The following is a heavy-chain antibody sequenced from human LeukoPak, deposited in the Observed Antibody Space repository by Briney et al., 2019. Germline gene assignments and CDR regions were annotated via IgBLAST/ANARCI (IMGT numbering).Heavy chain of an antibody. CDR3: ARGPLTEVAGTTWDS. V-gene: IGHV3-23*01. J-gene: IGHJ4*02. CDR2: VSGSGGST. CDR1: GFTFSNYA. Sequence: GGFLRLSCAASGFTFSNYAMSWVRQSPRKGLEWVSAVSGSGGSTYYADSVRGRFTVSRDNSQITLYLQMNSLGAEDTAVYFCARGPLTEVAGTTWDSWGRGTLVTVSS. D-gene: IGHD6-19*01.